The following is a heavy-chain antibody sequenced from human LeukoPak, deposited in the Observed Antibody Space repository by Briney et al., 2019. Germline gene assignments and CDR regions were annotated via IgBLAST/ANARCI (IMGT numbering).Heavy chain of an antibody. D-gene: IGHD3/OR15-3a*01. CDR2: ISGSGGST. J-gene: IGHJ6*03. CDR1: GFTFSSYA. Sequence: GGSLRLSCAASGFTFSSYAMSWVRQAPEKGLEWVSAISGSGGSTYYADSVKGRFTISRDNSKNTLYLQMNSLRAEDTAVYYCAKGTGPLYYYYYMDVWGKGTTVTVSS. V-gene: IGHV3-23*01. CDR3: AKGTGPLYYYYYMDV.